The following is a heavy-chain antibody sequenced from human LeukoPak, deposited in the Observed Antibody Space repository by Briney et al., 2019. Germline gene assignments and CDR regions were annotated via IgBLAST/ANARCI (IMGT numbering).Heavy chain of an antibody. J-gene: IGHJ4*02. Sequence: PSETLSLTCTVSGGSISSYYWSWIRQPAGKGLEWIGRIYTSGSTNYNPFLKSRVTMSVDTSKNQFSLKLSSVTAADTAVYYCARSVDYDFWSGYPREFDYWGQGTLVTVSS. D-gene: IGHD3-3*01. CDR3: ARSVDYDFWSGYPREFDY. CDR2: IYTSGST. V-gene: IGHV4-4*07. CDR1: GGSISSYY.